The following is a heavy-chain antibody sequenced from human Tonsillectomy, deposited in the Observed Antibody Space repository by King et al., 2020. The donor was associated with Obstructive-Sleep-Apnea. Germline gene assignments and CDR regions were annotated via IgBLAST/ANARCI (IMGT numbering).Heavy chain of an antibody. CDR3: ARVPLHYSSSFN. D-gene: IGHD6-13*01. CDR1: GGSISRSGYY. CDR2: FYYSGST. J-gene: IGHJ4*02. V-gene: IGHV4-39*07. Sequence: QLQESGPGLVKPSETLSLTCTVSGGSISRSGYYWGWIRQPPGKGLEWIGSFYYSGSTYHNPSLKSRVTISVDTSKNQFSLKVSSVTAADTAVYYCARVPLHYSSSFNWGQGTLVTVSS.